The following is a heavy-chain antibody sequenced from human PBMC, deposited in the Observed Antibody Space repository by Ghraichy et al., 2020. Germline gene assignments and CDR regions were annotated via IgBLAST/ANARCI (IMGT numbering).Heavy chain of an antibody. CDR3: ARGRYFDWSKYYFDY. Sequence: GGSLRLSCAASGFTFSSYSMNWVRQAPGKGLEWVSYISGSSSTIYYADSVKGRFTISRDNAKHSLYLQMNSLRDEDTAVYYCARGRYFDWSKYYFDYWGQGTLVTGSS. V-gene: IGHV3-48*02. D-gene: IGHD3-9*01. CDR2: ISGSSSTI. CDR1: GFTFSSYS. J-gene: IGHJ4*02.